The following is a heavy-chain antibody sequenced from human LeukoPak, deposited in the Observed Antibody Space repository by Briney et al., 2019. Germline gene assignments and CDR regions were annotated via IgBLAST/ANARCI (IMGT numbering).Heavy chain of an antibody. Sequence: SETLSLTCTVSGGSISSGGYYWSWIRLHPGKGLEWIGYIYYSGSTYYNPSLKSRVTISVDTSKNQFSLKLSSVTVADTAVYYCARLGYCTSTSCYVTWFDPWGQGTLVTVSS. J-gene: IGHJ5*02. CDR1: GGSISSGGYY. CDR2: IYYSGST. CDR3: ARLGYCTSTSCYVTWFDP. D-gene: IGHD2-2*01. V-gene: IGHV4-31*03.